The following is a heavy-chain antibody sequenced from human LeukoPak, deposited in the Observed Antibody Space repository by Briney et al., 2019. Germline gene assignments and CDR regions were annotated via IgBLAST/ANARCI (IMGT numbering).Heavy chain of an antibody. CDR2: IYYSGST. CDR1: GGSIRSYY. CDR3: AKDGSSGIAATAHAFDI. Sequence: SETLSLTCTVSGGSIRSYYWSWVRQPPGKGLEWIAYIYYSGSTNYNPSLKSRATISVDTSKNQFSLKLTSVTAADTAVYYCAKDGSSGIAATAHAFDIWGQGTMVTVSS. V-gene: IGHV4-59*01. D-gene: IGHD6-13*01. J-gene: IGHJ3*02.